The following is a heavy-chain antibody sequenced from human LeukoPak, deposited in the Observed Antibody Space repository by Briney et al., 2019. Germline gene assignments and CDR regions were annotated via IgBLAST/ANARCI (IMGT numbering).Heavy chain of an antibody. CDR2: IYYTGNT. J-gene: IGHJ3*02. D-gene: IGHD3-10*01. CDR3: TKYDGYGLIRI. V-gene: IGHV4-39*07. Sequence: SETLSLTCSGSGDSITGYYWGWIRQPPGKGLEWIGNIYYTGNTYYNSSLKSRVTISLDTSKNQFSLTVISMTAADTAAYYCTKYDGYGLIRICGRGTMVTVSS. CDR1: GDSITGYY.